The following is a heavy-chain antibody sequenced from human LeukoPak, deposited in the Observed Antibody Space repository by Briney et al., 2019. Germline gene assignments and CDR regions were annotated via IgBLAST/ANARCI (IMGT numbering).Heavy chain of an antibody. CDR3: ARESVPAVAARRGLNY. J-gene: IGHJ4*02. D-gene: IGHD6-6*01. Sequence: ASVKVSCKASGYTFTDYYMHWVRQAPGQGLEWMGWINPNSGGTNYAQKFQGRVTMTRDTSISTVYMDMSRLRSDDTAVYYCARESVPAVAARRGLNYWGQGTLVAVSP. CDR2: INPNSGGT. CDR1: GYTFTDYY. V-gene: IGHV1-2*02.